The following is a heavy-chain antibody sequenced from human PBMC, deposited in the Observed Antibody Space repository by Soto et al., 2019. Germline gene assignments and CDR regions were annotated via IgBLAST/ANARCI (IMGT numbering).Heavy chain of an antibody. CDR3: ARVDHRGYFAILTDY. CDR1: GDSLSSGGHY. D-gene: IGHD3-9*01. Sequence: QVQLQESGPGLVKPSQTLSLTCTVSGDSLSSGGHYWSWIRQHPGKGLEWIGHIYDSVNTYYSPSLRSRVTISADMSKNQFSLNLRSVTAADMAVYYCARVDHRGYFAILTDYWGQGTLVTVSS. J-gene: IGHJ4*02. V-gene: IGHV4-31*03. CDR2: IYDSVNT.